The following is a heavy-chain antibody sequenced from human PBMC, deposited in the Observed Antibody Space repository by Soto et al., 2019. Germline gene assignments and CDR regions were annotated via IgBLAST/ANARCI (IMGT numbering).Heavy chain of an antibody. CDR1: GNTFTNFG. CDR3: ARVIPGAEAWFHP. D-gene: IGHD2-2*01. V-gene: IGHV1-18*01. CDR2: TSPYTDDP. Sequence: QGQLVQSGVEVKKPGASVKVSCSASGNTFTNFGVTWLRQAPGQGLERMGWTSPYTDDPSYAQKFKGRVTMTIDTSTSTAYLDLRSLTSDDTAVYYCARVIPGAEAWFHPWGQGTLVTVSS. J-gene: IGHJ5*02.